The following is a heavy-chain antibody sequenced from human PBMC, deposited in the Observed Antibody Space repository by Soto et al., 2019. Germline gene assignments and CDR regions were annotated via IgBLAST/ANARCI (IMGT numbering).Heavy chain of an antibody. CDR1: GFSLTSSGVG. CDR2: IYWDDDK. V-gene: IGHV2-5*02. J-gene: IGHJ4*02. CDR3: AHRVLRTVFGLVTTTAIYFDF. Sequence: QITLNESGPTRVNPRQTLTLTYPFSGFSLTSSGVGVVCIRQPPGKAPVARALIYWDDDKRYSPSLKSRLTITKDTSKNQVVLTMADLDPADTATYYCAHRVLRTVFGLVTTTAIYFDFWGQGTPVAVSS. D-gene: IGHD3-3*01.